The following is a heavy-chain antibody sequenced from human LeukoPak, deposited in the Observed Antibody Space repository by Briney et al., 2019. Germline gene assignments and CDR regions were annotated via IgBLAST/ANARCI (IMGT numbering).Heavy chain of an antibody. CDR2: ITGSSDSI. J-gene: IGHJ4*02. D-gene: IGHD6-19*01. CDR1: GFPFSSYK. CDR3: AIVIGSGWSHDY. Sequence: GGSLRLSCAASGFPFSSYKMNWVRQAPGKRPEWVAYITGSSDSIFYADSVKGRFTISRDNSKNTLYLQMNSLRAEDTAVYYCAIVIGSGWSHDYWGQGTLVTVSS. V-gene: IGHV3-48*01.